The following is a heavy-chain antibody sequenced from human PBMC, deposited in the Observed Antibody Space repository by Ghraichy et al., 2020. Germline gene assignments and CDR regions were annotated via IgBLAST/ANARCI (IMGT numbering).Heavy chain of an antibody. J-gene: IGHJ4*02. D-gene: IGHD4-17*01. CDR3: ASTFGIYYGDNVQEFDY. Sequence: GGSLRLSCAASGFTFSSYAMSWVRQAPGKGLEWVSALRGSGGSTYYADSVTGRFTISRDNSKNTLYLQMNSLRAEDTAVYYCASTFGIYYGDNVQEFDYWGQGTLVTVSS. CDR1: GFTFSSYA. CDR2: LRGSGGST. V-gene: IGHV3-23*01.